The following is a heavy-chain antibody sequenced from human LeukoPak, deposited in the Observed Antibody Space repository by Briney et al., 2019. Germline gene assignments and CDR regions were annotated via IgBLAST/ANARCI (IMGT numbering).Heavy chain of an antibody. J-gene: IGHJ6*02. V-gene: IGHV3-23*01. Sequence: GGSLRLSCAASGFTFSSYAMSWVRQAPGKGLEWVSAISGSGGSTYYADSVKGRFTISRDNSKNTLYLQMNSLRAGDTAVYYCAREEYFGGNYRPYGMDVWGQGTTVTVSS. CDR1: GFTFSSYA. CDR2: ISGSGGST. D-gene: IGHD4-23*01. CDR3: AREEYFGGNYRPYGMDV.